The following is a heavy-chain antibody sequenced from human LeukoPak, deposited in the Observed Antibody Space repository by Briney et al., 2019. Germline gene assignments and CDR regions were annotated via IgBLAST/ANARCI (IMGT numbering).Heavy chain of an antibody. CDR1: GFTFSSYG. CDR2: ISYDGSNK. V-gene: IGHV3-30*18. J-gene: IGHJ4*02. Sequence: GGSLRLSCAASGFTFSSYGMHWVRQAPGKGLEWVAVISYDGSNKYYADSVKGRFTIARDNSKHTLYLQMNSLRAEDTAVYYGAKGPAITMVRGVFFDYWGQGTLVTVSS. CDR3: AKGPAITMVRGVFFDY. D-gene: IGHD3-10*01.